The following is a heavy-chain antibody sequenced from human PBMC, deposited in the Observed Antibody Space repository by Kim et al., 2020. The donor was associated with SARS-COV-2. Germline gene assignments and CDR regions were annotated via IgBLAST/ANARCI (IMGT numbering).Heavy chain of an antibody. Sequence: TNYNPSLKGRVTRSVDTSKNQFSLKLSSVTAADTAVYYCAGGRTGYYVDYWGQGTLVTVSS. D-gene: IGHD3-9*01. CDR3: AGGRTGYYVDY. CDR2: T. V-gene: IGHV4-59*09. J-gene: IGHJ4*02.